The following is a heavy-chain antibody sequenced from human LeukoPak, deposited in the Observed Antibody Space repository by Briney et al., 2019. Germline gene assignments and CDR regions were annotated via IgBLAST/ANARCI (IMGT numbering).Heavy chain of an antibody. V-gene: IGHV4-34*01. J-gene: IGHJ6*03. Sequence: SETLSLTCTVSGGSISSYYWSWIRQPPGKGLGWIGEINHSGSTNYNPSLKSRVTISVDTSKNQFSLKLSSVTAADTAVYYCARRLSGYYYYYMDVWGKGTTVTVSS. CDR3: ARRLSGYYYYYMDV. CDR2: INHSGST. CDR1: GGSISSYY.